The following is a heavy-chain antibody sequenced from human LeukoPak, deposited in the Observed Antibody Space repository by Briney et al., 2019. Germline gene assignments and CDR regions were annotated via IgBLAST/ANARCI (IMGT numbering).Heavy chain of an antibody. Sequence: ASVKVSCKASGYTFATYGFCWVRQAPGHGLEWMGWISANTGKTDYAQKFQGRVTMTTDTSTSTAYMELRSLRPDDTAVYHCAKVAGDRMDYWGQGTLLTVSS. CDR2: ISANTGKT. J-gene: IGHJ4*02. CDR1: GYTFATYG. D-gene: IGHD6-13*01. CDR3: AKVAGDRMDY. V-gene: IGHV1-18*01.